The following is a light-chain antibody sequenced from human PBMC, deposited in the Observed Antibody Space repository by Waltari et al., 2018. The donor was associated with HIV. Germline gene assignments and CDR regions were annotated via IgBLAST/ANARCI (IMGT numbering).Light chain of an antibody. J-gene: IGLJ1*01. CDR3: AAWDGSLSNYV. Sequence: QSVLTQPPSASGTPGQRVTVSCSGSRSNIGSNYVYWYQQLPGTAPKLLIYRNYQRPSGVPDRFSGSKSGTSASLAISGLRSEDEADYYWAAWDGSLSNYVFGTGTKVTVL. CDR2: RNY. CDR1: RSNIGSNY. V-gene: IGLV1-47*01.